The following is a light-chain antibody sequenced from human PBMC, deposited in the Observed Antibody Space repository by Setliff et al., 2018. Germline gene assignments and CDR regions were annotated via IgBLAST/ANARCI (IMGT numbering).Light chain of an antibody. Sequence: QSALAQPRSVSGSPGQSVTISCTGTSSDVGNYIYVSWYQQHPDKAPKLMIYDVIRRPSGVPDRFSGSKSGNTASLTISGLQAEDEADYYCCSYAGSYTYVFGTGTKATV. CDR1: SSDVGNYIY. CDR2: DVI. V-gene: IGLV2-11*01. J-gene: IGLJ1*01. CDR3: CSYAGSYTYV.